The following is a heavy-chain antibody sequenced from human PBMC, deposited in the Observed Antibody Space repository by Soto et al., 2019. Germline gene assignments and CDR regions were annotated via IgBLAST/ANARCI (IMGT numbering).Heavy chain of an antibody. J-gene: IGHJ4*02. CDR1: GFTFSSYS. D-gene: IGHD3-10*01. V-gene: IGHV3-48*02. CDR2: ISSSSSTI. Sequence: GGSLRLSCAASGFTFSSYSMNWVRQAPGKGLEWVSYISSSSSTIYYADSVKGRFTISRDNAKNSLYLQMNSLRDEDTAVYYCARLGLWFGELPLGFDYWGQGTLVTVSS. CDR3: ARLGLWFGELPLGFDY.